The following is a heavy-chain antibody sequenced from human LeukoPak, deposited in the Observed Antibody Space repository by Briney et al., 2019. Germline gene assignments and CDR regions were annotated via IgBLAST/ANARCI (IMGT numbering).Heavy chain of an antibody. CDR1: GFTFSSYS. CDR2: ITTSGGAK. D-gene: IGHD2-15*01. V-gene: IGHV3-48*01. J-gene: IGHJ4*02. Sequence: PGGSLRLSCAASGFTFSSYSMNWVRQAPGKGLEWISYITTSGGAKNYADSVQGRFTISRDNSKSTLCLQMNSLRAEDTAVYYCAKQLGYCSDGSCYFPYWGQGTLVTVSS. CDR3: AKQLGYCSDGSCYFPY.